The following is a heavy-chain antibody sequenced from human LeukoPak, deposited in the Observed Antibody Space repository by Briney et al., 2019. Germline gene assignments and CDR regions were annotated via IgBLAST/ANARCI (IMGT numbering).Heavy chain of an antibody. CDR3: AKKTVSGQYGDYFDY. Sequence: GGSLRLSCAASGFTFSTNAMSWVRQAPGKGLEWVSAISGRTGSTYYADSVKGRFTISRDNSKNTLYLQMNSLRAEDTAVYYCAKKTVSGQYGDYFDYWGQGTLVTVSS. CDR1: GFTFSTNA. D-gene: IGHD6-25*01. CDR2: ISGRTGST. J-gene: IGHJ4*02. V-gene: IGHV3-23*01.